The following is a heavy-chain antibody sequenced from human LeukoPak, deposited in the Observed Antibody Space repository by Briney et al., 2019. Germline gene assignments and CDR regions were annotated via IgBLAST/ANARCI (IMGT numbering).Heavy chain of an antibody. V-gene: IGHV3-7*03. CDR1: RFTLSTYW. CDR2: IKQDGSQE. CDR3: AKLGTGEFDY. D-gene: IGHD1-1*01. J-gene: IGHJ4*02. Sequence: PGGSLRLSCAASRFTLSTYWMSWVRQAPGKGLEWVAHIKQDGSQEYYVDSVKGRFTISRDSAKNSLYLQMNSLRAEDTAVYYCAKLGTGEFDYWGQGTLVTVSS.